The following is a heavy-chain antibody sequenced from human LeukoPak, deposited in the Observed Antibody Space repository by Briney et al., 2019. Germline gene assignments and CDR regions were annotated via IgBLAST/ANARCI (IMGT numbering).Heavy chain of an antibody. J-gene: IGHJ3*02. D-gene: IGHD6-13*01. Sequence: SETLSLTCTVSGGSISSGGYYWSWIRQPPGKGLEWIGYIYYSGSTYYNPSLKSRVTISVDTSKNQFSLKLSSVTAADTAVYYCARAIEQQLVLNAFDIWGQGTMVTVSS. CDR1: GGSISSGGYY. CDR3: ARAIEQQLVLNAFDI. CDR2: IYYSGST. V-gene: IGHV4-30-4*01.